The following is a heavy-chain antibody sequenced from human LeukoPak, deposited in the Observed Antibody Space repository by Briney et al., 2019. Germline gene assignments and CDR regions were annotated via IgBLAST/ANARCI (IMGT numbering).Heavy chain of an antibody. J-gene: IGHJ4*02. D-gene: IGHD2-8*02. CDR1: GFTFSSYG. V-gene: IGHV3-30*03. CDR2: ISYDGSNK. CDR3: ARDLVAFDY. Sequence: GGSLRLSCAASGFTFSSYGMHWVRQAPGKGLEWVAVISYDGSNKYYADSVKGRFTISRDNSKNTLYLQMNSLRAEDTAVYYCARDLVAFDYWGQGTLVTVSS.